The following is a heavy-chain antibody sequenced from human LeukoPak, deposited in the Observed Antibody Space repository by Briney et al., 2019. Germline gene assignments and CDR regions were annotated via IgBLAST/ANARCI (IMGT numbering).Heavy chain of an antibody. CDR1: GGSISSSSYY. CDR2: IYYSGST. Sequence: SETLSLTCTVSGGSISSSSYYWGWIRQPPGKGLEWIGYIYYSGSTYYNPSLKSRVTISVDTSKNQFSLKLSSVTAADTAVYYCARDRPIVPAAIEIDPWGQGTLVTVSS. D-gene: IGHD2-2*01. CDR3: ARDRPIVPAAIEIDP. V-gene: IGHV4-30-4*08. J-gene: IGHJ5*02.